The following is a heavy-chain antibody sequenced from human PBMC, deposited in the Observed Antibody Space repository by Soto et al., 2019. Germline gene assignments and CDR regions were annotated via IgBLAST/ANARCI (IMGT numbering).Heavy chain of an antibody. V-gene: IGHV3-23*01. CDR2: ISASGGST. CDR1: GFSITSFA. D-gene: IGHD2-2*01. J-gene: IGHJ4*02. CDR3: ARHGALGYCSGTTCQLSIDY. Sequence: GGSLRLSCVASGFSITSFAMSWVRQAPGKGLEWASAISASGGSTYADSVKGQVTISADKSISTAYLQWNSLKASDTAMYYCARHGALGYCSGTTCQLSIDYWGQGALVTVSS.